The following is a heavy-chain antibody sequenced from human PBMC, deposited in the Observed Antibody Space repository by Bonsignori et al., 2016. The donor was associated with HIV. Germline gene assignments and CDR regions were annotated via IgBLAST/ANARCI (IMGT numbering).Heavy chain of an antibody. Sequence: QVHLQESGPGLVNPSETLSLSCTVSGYSISSGHHWGWIRQPPEKGLEWLGTIYQTGITYYSPSLKSRVTISIDTSKNLFSLNLRSVTAADTALYYCARGSTATGWFETWGQGTLVTVSS. J-gene: IGHJ5*02. CDR3: ARGSTATGWFET. CDR2: IYQTGIT. V-gene: IGHV4-38-2*02. CDR1: GYSISSGHH. D-gene: IGHD5-18*01.